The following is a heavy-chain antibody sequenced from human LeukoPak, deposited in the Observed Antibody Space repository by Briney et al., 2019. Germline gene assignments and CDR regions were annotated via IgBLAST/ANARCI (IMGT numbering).Heavy chain of an antibody. J-gene: IGHJ4*02. Sequence: GGSLRLSCAASGFTFSSYAMTWVRQAPGKGLEWVSGISGSGGSAYYADSVKVRFTISRDNAKNSLYLQMNSLRAEDTAFYYCAREWFGGLWGQGTLVTVSS. V-gene: IGHV3-23*01. D-gene: IGHD3-10*01. CDR1: GFTFSSYA. CDR2: ISGSGGSA. CDR3: AREWFGGL.